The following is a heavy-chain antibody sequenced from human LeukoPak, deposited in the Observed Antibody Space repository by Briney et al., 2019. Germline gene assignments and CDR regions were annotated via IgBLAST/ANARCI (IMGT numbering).Heavy chain of an antibody. CDR3: ARGMGATTQSLFDQ. Sequence: PGGSLRLSCAASGFTFSSYWMHWVRQATGKGLEWVSGIGTAGDTYYPGSVKGRFTISRENAKNSLYLQMNSLRGGDTAVYYCARGMGATTQSLFDQWGQGTLVTVSS. D-gene: IGHD1-26*01. V-gene: IGHV3-13*04. CDR1: GFTFSSYW. CDR2: IGTAGDT. J-gene: IGHJ4*02.